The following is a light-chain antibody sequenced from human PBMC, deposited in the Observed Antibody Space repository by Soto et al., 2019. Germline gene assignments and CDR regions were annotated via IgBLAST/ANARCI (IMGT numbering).Light chain of an antibody. J-gene: IGKJ1*01. V-gene: IGKV3-15*01. CDR3: QHYNNWPPWT. Sequence: EIVMTQSPATLSVSPGERATLSCRASQSVSSNLAWYQQKPGQAPRLLIYGASTRATGIPARFSGSGSGTEFTLTISSLQSEYFAVYYCQHYNNWPPWTFGKGTKVEIK. CDR2: GAS. CDR1: QSVSSN.